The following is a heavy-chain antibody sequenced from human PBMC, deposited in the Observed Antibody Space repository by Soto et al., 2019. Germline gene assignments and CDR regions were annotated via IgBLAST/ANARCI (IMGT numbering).Heavy chain of an antibody. D-gene: IGHD6-13*01. CDR3: AIDSSVAAAGLVFAY. V-gene: IGHV1-18*01. Sequence: QVQLVQSGAEVKKPGASVKVSCKASGYTFTSYGISWVRQAPGQGLEWMGWISAYNGNTNYAQKLQGRVTMTTDTSTSVAYRESRSQRSDATAVYYCAIDSSVAAAGLVFAYRGQGTLDTVSS. CDR1: GYTFTSYG. J-gene: IGHJ4*02. CDR2: ISAYNGNT.